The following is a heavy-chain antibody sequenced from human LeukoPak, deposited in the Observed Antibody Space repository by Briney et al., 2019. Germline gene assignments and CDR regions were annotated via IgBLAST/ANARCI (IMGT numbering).Heavy chain of an antibody. CDR1: GFTFSSYG. V-gene: IGHV3-30*18. D-gene: IGHD3-22*01. CDR2: ISYDGSNK. Sequence: PGRSLRLSCAASGFTFSSYGMHWVRQAPGKGLEWVAVISYDGSNKYYADSVKGRFTISRDNSKNTLYLQMNSLRAEDTAVYYCAKDRTEQRWLLGYWGQGTLVTVSS. CDR3: AKDRTEQRWLLGY. J-gene: IGHJ4*02.